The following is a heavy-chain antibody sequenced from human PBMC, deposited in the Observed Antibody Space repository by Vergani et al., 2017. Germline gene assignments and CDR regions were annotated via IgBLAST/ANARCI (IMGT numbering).Heavy chain of an antibody. D-gene: IGHD2/OR15-2a*01. J-gene: IGHJ4*02. CDR3: AREXRSNTSPFVGD. Sequence: EVQLVESGGGLVKPGGSLRLSCAASGFTFSNSAMSWVRQTSGKGLEWVSAISGHGDRTYYADSVKGRFTISRDNSKNTVYLQMNSLKAEDRATYYCAREXRSNTSPFVGDWGQGTLVTV. CDR2: ISGHGDRT. V-gene: IGHV3-23*04. CDR1: GFTFSNSA.